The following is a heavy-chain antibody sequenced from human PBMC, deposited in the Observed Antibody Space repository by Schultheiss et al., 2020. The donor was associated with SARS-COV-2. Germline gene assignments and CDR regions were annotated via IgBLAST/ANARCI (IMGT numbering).Heavy chain of an antibody. V-gene: IGHV3-11*04. CDR1: GFTFSDYY. D-gene: IGHD3-10*01. CDR3: ARAGGPMVRGVMVY. J-gene: IGHJ4*02. CDR2: ISSSGSTI. Sequence: GGSLRLSCAASGFTFSDYYMSWIRQAPGKGLEWVSYISSSGSTIYYADFVKGRFTISRDNSKNTLYLQMNSLRAEDTAVYYCARAGGPMVRGVMVYWGQGTLVTVSS.